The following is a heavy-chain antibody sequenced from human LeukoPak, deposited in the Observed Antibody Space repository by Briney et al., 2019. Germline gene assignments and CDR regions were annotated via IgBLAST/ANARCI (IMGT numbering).Heavy chain of an antibody. V-gene: IGHV1-2*02. J-gene: IGHJ6*02. Sequence: VASVKVSCTASGYTFTGYYMHWVRQAPGQGLEWMGWINPNSGGTNYAQKFQGRVTMTRDTSISTAYMELSRLRSDDTAVYYCARAPVHYYDSSGYYRPRELYGMDVWGQGTTVTVSS. CDR1: GYTFTGYY. CDR2: INPNSGGT. D-gene: IGHD3-22*01. CDR3: ARAPVHYYDSSGYYRPRELYGMDV.